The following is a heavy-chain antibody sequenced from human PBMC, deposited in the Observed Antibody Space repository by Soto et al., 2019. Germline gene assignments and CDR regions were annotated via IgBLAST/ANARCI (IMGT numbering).Heavy chain of an antibody. Sequence: SETLSLTCAVYGGSFSGYYWSWIRQPPGKGLEWIGEIDHSGSSHTGSTNYNPSLKSPVTISVDTSKDKFYQRLTAVTAADTAVYYCARGRVSVAAAGYYFDYWGQG. V-gene: IGHV4-34*01. J-gene: IGHJ4*02. D-gene: IGHD6-13*01. CDR3: ARGRVSVAAAGYYFDY. CDR1: GGSFSGYY. CDR2: IDHSGSSHTGST.